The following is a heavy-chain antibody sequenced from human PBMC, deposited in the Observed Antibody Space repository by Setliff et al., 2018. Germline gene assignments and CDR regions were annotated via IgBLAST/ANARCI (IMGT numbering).Heavy chain of an antibody. V-gene: IGHV3-33*01. CDR1: GFTFSSYG. CDR3: ARYCSSTSCPGDY. Sequence: GGSLRLSCAASGFTFSSYGMHWVRQAPGKGLEWVAVIWYDGSNKYYADSVKGRFTISRDNSKNTLYLQMNSLRAEDTAVYYCARYCSSTSCPGDYWGQGTLVTVSS. J-gene: IGHJ4*02. CDR2: IWYDGSNK. D-gene: IGHD2-2*01.